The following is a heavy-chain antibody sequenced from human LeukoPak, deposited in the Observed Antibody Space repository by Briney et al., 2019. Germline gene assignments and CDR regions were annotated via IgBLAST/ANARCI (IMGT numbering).Heavy chain of an antibody. J-gene: IGHJ4*02. D-gene: IGHD6-19*01. CDR3: ASDPQGYSGWHFDY. Sequence: PGGSLRLSCAASGFTFSSYSMNWVRQAPGKGLEWVAVISYDGSNKYYADSVKGRFTISRDNSKNTLYLQMNSLRAEDTAVYYCASDPQGYSGWHFDYWGQGTLVTVSS. CDR1: GFTFSSYS. CDR2: ISYDGSNK. V-gene: IGHV3-30*03.